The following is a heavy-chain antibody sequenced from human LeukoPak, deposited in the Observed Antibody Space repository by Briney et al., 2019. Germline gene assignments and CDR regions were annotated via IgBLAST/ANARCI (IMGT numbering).Heavy chain of an antibody. V-gene: IGHV3-30-3*02. D-gene: IGHD6-13*01. CDR1: GFTFSAYA. CDR3: AKHPAVVNY. Sequence: PGKSLRLSCVASGFTFSAYAMHWVRQAPGKGLEWVAAISYDGDSNYYADSVRGRFIISRDNSRNTLYLQMNSLRSEDTAVYYCAKHPAVVNYWGQGTLVSVSS. CDR2: ISYDGDSN. J-gene: IGHJ4*02.